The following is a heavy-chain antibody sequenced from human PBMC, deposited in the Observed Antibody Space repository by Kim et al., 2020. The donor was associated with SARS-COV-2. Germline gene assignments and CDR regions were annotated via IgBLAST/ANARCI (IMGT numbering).Heavy chain of an antibody. CDR2: IYDSGST. V-gene: IGHV4-61*01. CDR1: GVSVSSGSYY. D-gene: IGHD3-22*01. CDR3: ARVGPGGYYYDSSGYPNCCDS. J-gene: IGHJ4*02. Sequence: SETLSLTCTVSGVSVSSGSYYWIWIRQPPGKGLEWIGYIYDSGSTNYNPALKSRVTISVDTSKNQFSLKLSTVTAAETAVYYCARVGPGGYYYDSSGYPNCCDSSGPATLVTVSS.